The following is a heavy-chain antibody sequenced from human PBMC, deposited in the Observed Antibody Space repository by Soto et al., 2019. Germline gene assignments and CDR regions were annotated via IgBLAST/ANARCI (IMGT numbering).Heavy chain of an antibody. V-gene: IGHV4-59*01. CDR2: IYYSGNT. D-gene: IGHD3-10*01. CDR3: ARADYYGSGSYSPFAP. CDR1: GGSISSYY. J-gene: IGHJ5*02. Sequence: QVQLQESGPGLVKPSETLSLTCTVSGGSISSYYWSWIRQPPGKGLEWIGYIYYSGNTNYNPSLKSRVTIAVDTSKNQFSLKLSSVTAADTAVYYCARADYYGSGSYSPFAPWGQGTLVTVSS.